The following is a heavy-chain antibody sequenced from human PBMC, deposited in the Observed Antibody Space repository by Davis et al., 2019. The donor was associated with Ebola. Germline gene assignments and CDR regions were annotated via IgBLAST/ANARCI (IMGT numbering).Heavy chain of an antibody. CDR2: IGGSTGRT. CDR3: GVQGDY. J-gene: IGHJ4*02. Sequence: GESLKISCAASGFTFSSYSMNWVRQAPGKGLEWVSSIGGSTGRTFYADSVKGRFTISRHNLKNMLYLQMNSLRPEDTAVYYCGVQGDYWGQGTLVTVSS. CDR1: GFTFSSYS. V-gene: IGHV3-23*01.